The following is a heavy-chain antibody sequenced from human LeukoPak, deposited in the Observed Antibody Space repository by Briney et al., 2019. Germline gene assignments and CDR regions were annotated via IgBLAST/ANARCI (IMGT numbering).Heavy chain of an antibody. Sequence: SETLSLTCTVSGGSISSSSYYWGWIRQPPGKGLEWIGSIYYSGSTYYNPSLKSRVTISVDTSKNQFSLKLSSVTAADTAVYYCARVLHCSSTSCFDYFDYWGQGTLVTVSS. J-gene: IGHJ4*02. D-gene: IGHD2-2*01. V-gene: IGHV4-39*07. CDR1: GGSISSSSYY. CDR2: IYYSGST. CDR3: ARVLHCSSTSCFDYFDY.